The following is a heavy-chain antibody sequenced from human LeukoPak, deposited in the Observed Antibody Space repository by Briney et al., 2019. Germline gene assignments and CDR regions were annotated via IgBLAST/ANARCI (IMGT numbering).Heavy chain of an antibody. J-gene: IGHJ5*02. CDR3: SGHRHSFNWFDP. CDR2: IRSQGHGGTT. Sequence: PGGSLRLSCTGSGFTFGDYYINWLRQAPGKGPEWVGFIRSQGHGGTTEYAASVKGRFTTSRDDSKSIAYLQMNSLKTDDTALYYCSGHRHSFNWFDPRGQGTLVTVSS. D-gene: IGHD5-18*01. V-gene: IGHV3-49*03. CDR1: GFTFGDYY.